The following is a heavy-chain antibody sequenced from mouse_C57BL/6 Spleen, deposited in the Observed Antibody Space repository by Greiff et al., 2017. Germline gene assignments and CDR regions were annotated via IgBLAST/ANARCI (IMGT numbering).Heavy chain of an antibody. CDR1: GYAFSSYW. D-gene: IGHD1-1*01. Sequence: QVQLKQSGAELVKPGASVKISCKASGYAFSSYWMNWVKQRPGKGLEWIGQIYPGDGDTNYNGKFKGKATLTADKSSSTAYMQLSSLTSEDSAVYFCARRGVVEGDYFDYWGQGTTRTVSS. V-gene: IGHV1-80*01. CDR2: IYPGDGDT. J-gene: IGHJ2*01. CDR3: ARRGVVEGDYFDY.